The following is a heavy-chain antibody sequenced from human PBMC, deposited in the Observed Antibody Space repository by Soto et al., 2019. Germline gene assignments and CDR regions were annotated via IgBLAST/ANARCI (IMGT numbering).Heavy chain of an antibody. CDR1: GFTFSSYG. CDR2: IWYDGSNK. Sequence: GGSLRLSCAASGFTFSSYGMHWVRQAPGKGLEWVAVIWYDGSNKYYADSVKGRFTISRDNSKNTLYLQMNSLRAEDTAVYYCARDNTPPLTGSYAELYYYGMDVWGQGTTVTVSS. CDR3: ARDNTPPLTGSYAELYYYGMDV. V-gene: IGHV3-33*01. D-gene: IGHD1-26*01. J-gene: IGHJ6*02.